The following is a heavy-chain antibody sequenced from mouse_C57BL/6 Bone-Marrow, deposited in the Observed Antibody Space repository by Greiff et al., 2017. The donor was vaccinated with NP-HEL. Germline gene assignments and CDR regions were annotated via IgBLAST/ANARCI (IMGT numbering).Heavy chain of an antibody. CDR1: GYSFTGYY. CDR2: INPSTGGT. Sequence: VQLQQSGPELVKPGASVKISCKASGYSFTGYYMNWVKQSPEKSLEWIGEINPSTGGTTYNQKFKAKATLTVDKSSSTAYMQLKSLTSEDSAVYYCARDYDDYAMDDWGQGTSVTVSS. J-gene: IGHJ4*01. D-gene: IGHD2-4*01. V-gene: IGHV1-42*01. CDR3: ARDYDDYAMDD.